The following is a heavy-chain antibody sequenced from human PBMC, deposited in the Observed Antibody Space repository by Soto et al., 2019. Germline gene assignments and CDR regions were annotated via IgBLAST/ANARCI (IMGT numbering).Heavy chain of an antibody. D-gene: IGHD3-22*01. CDR3: TRHGPYYDSRGPQRGAFDI. J-gene: IGHJ3*02. Sequence: EVQLVESGGGLVQPGGSLKLSCAASGFTFSGSAMHRVRQASGKGLEWVGRIRSKANSYATAYAASVKGRFTISRDDSKNTAYLQMNSLKTEDTAVYYCTRHGPYYDSRGPQRGAFDIWGQGTMVTVSS. CDR2: IRSKANSYAT. V-gene: IGHV3-73*02. CDR1: GFTFSGSA.